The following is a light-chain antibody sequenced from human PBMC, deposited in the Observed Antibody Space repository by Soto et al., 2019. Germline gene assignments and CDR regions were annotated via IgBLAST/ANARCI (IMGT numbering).Light chain of an antibody. CDR2: DAS. CDR3: QQYNNWPRAT. Sequence: EIVLTQSPATLSLSPGERATLSCRASQSVDTYLAWYQHRPGQAPRLLTYDASNRATGISARFSGSGFGTEFNITMSSLPSEDSALYYCQQYNNWPRATVGGGTKVDIK. V-gene: IGKV3-11*01. CDR1: QSVDTY. J-gene: IGKJ4*01.